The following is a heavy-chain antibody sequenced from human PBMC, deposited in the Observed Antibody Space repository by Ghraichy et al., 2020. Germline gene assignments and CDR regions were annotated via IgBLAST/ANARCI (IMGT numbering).Heavy chain of an antibody. V-gene: IGHV3-74*01. CDR3: ARDGRYYGSGIGSYYYYGMDV. CDR2: INSDGSST. CDR1: GFTFSSYW. Sequence: GESLNISCAASGFTFSSYWMHWVRQAPGKGLVWVSRINSDGSSTSYADSVKGRFTISRDNAKNTLYLQMNSLRAEDTAVYYCARDGRYYGSGIGSYYYYGMDVWGQGTTVTVSS. J-gene: IGHJ6*02. D-gene: IGHD3-10*01.